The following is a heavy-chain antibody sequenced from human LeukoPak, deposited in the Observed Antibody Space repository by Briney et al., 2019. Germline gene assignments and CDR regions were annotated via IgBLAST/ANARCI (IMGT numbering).Heavy chain of an antibody. V-gene: IGHV3-48*04. Sequence: QPGGSLRLSCAASGFTFSSYSMNWVRQAPGKGLEWVSYISSSSSTIYYADSVKGRFTISRDNAKNSLYLQMNSLTAEDTAVYYCARGYYYYYYYMDVWGKGTTVTVSS. CDR1: GFTFSSYS. CDR2: ISSSSSTI. J-gene: IGHJ6*03. CDR3: ARGYYYYYYYMDV.